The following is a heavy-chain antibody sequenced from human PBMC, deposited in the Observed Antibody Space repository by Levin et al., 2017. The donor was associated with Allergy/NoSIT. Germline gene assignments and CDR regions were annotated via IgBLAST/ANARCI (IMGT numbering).Heavy chain of an antibody. CDR1: GFTFSTYE. D-gene: IGHD2-15*01. CDR2: ISSRGSMI. V-gene: IGHV3-48*03. CDR3: ATLCVGKCSTPNDY. Sequence: GESLKISCAASGFTFSTYEMSWVRQAPGKGLEWISYISSRGSMINYADSVKGRFTISRDNAKNSLYLQMNSLRAEDTAVYYCATLCVGKCSTPNDYWGQGTLVTVSS. J-gene: IGHJ4*02.